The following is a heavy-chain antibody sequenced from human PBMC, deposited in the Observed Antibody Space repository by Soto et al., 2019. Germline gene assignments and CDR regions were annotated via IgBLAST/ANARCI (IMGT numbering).Heavy chain of an antibody. CDR2: ISWNGGTI. Sequence: EVMLVESGGGLVQPGRSLRLSCAASGFIFNDYAMHWVRQVPGKGLEWVSGISWNGGTIGYVGSVKGRFIISRDNAKNSLYLQMNSLRVEDTALYYCAKGYGPGITRGYMDVWGKGTTVTVSS. J-gene: IGHJ6*03. D-gene: IGHD3-10*01. V-gene: IGHV3-9*01. CDR3: AKGYGPGITRGYMDV. CDR1: GFIFNDYA.